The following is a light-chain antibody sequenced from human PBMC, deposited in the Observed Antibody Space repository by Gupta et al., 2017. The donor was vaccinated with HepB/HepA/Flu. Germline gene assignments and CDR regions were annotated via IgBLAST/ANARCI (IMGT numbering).Light chain of an antibody. J-gene: IGLJ3*02. CDR3: KTWDDSLNAWV. CDR2: SNN. CDR1: SSSIGSNT. Sequence: QSVLTQPPSASGTPGQRVIISCSGTSSSIGSNTVNWYQHLPGTAPKLLICSNNQRPSGVPERFSGSKSGTSASLAISGLQSEDEADYYCKTWDDSLNAWVFGGGTKVTVL. V-gene: IGLV1-44*01.